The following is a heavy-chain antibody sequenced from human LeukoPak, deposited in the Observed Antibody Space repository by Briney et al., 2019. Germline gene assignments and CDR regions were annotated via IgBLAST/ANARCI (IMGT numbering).Heavy chain of an antibody. CDR3: ARADYVWGSYRSGY. D-gene: IGHD3-16*02. V-gene: IGHV3-21*01. Sequence: GGSLRLSCAASGFTFSSYSMNWVRQAPGKGLEWVSSISSSSSYVYYADSVKGRFTISRDNAKNSLYLQMNSLRAEDTAVYYCARADYVWGSYRSGYWGQGTLVTVSS. CDR2: ISSSSSYV. J-gene: IGHJ4*02. CDR1: GFTFSSYS.